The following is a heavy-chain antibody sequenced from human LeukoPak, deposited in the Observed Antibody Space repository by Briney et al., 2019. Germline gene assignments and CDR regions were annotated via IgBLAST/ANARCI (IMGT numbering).Heavy chain of an antibody. Sequence: SVKVSCKASGGTFSSYAISWVRQAPGQGLEWMGGIIPIFGTANYAQKFQGRVTITADESTSTAYMELSSLRSEDTAVYYCARQAQGRSAFDIWGQGTMVTVSS. V-gene: IGHV1-69*13. CDR3: ARQAQGRSAFDI. CDR2: IIPIFGTA. J-gene: IGHJ3*02. CDR1: GGTFSSYA.